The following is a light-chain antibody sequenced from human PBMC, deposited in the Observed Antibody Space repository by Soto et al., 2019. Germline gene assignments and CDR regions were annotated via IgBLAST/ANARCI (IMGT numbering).Light chain of an antibody. J-gene: IGKJ2*01. CDR2: GSS. CDR1: QSVSNKY. V-gene: IGKV3-20*01. Sequence: EVVLTQSPGTLSLSPGERATLSCRASQSVSNKYLAWYQQKPGQAPRLLIFGSSDRATGIPDRFSGSGSGTHVTLTISRLEPEDFAVYYCQQYGSSPPYTFGQGTKLEIK. CDR3: QQYGSSPPYT.